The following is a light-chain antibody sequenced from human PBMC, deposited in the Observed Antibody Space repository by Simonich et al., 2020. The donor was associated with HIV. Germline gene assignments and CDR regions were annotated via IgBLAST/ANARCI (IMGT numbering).Light chain of an antibody. CDR3: QQYNNWPPGYT. V-gene: IGKV3-15*01. CDR2: GAS. J-gene: IGKJ2*01. Sequence: EVVLTQSPATLSLSPGERATLTCRASQSVSRYLAWYQQKHGQAPRLLIYGASTRATGIPAMFSGSGSGTEFTLTISSMQSEDFAVYYCQQYNNWPPGYTFGQGTKLEIK. CDR1: QSVSRY.